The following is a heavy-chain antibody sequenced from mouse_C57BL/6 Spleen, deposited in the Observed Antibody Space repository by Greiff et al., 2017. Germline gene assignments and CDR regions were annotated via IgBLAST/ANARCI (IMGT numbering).Heavy chain of an antibody. V-gene: IGHV2-2*01. CDR3: CRGHDGYYVGFAY. J-gene: IGHJ3*01. Sequence: QVQLQQSGPGLVQPSQSLSITCTVSGFSLTSYGVHWVRQSPGKGLEWLGVIWSGGSTDYNAAFISRLSISKANSKSQVFFKMNSLQADDTAIYYCCRGHDGYYVGFAYWGQGTLVTVSA. CDR2: IWSGGST. D-gene: IGHD2-3*01. CDR1: GFSLTSYG.